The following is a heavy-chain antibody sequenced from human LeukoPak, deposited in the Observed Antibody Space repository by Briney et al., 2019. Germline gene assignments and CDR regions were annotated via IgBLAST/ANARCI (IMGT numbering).Heavy chain of an antibody. CDR2: IYSGGST. CDR1: GFTVSSNY. Sequence: GGSLRLSCAASGFTVSSNYMSSVRQAPGKGLEWVSVIYSGGSTYYAASVTGRFTISRDNSKNTLYLQMNSLRAEDTAVYYCARDRDDYGSGKDGMDVWGQGTTVTVSS. V-gene: IGHV3-66*01. CDR3: ARDRDDYGSGKDGMDV. J-gene: IGHJ6*02. D-gene: IGHD3-10*01.